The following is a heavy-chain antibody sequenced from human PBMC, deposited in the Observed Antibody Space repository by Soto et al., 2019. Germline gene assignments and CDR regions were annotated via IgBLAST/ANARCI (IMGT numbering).Heavy chain of an antibody. CDR2: IYYSGST. V-gene: IGHV4-59*06. Sequence: KSSETLSLTCTVSGASISGFYWSWIRKSAGKGLEWIGYIYYSGSTYYNPSLKSRVTISVDTSKNQFSLKLSSVTAADTAVYYCARGRNILTGYPFDYRGQGTLVTVSS. CDR3: ARGRNILTGYPFDY. CDR1: GASISGFY. D-gene: IGHD3-9*01. J-gene: IGHJ4*02.